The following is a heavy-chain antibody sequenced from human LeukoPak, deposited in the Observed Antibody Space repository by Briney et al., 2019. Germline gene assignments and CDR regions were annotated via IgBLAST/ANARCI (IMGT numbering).Heavy chain of an antibody. D-gene: IGHD4-23*01. CDR3: AKDFLPVGTPSNYFDY. Sequence: ASVKVSCKTSGYTFSNYGIAWVRQAPGQGFEWMGWISAYKGDTIYAQKFQGRVTMTTDTSTTTAYMELRSLASEDTAVYYCAKDFLPVGTPSNYFDYWGQGTLVTVSS. J-gene: IGHJ4*02. CDR2: ISAYKGDT. V-gene: IGHV1-18*01. CDR1: GYTFSNYG.